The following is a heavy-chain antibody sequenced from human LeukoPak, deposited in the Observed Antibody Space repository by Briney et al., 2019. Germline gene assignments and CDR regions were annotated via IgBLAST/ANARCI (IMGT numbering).Heavy chain of an antibody. CDR3: ARGNYYDSSHFDY. V-gene: IGHV4-34*01. J-gene: IGHJ4*02. Sequence: SETLSLTCAVYGGSFSGYYWSWIRQPPGKGLEWIGEINHSGSTNYNPSLKSQVTISVDTSKNQFSLKLSSVTAADTAVYYCARGNYYDSSHFDYWGQGTLVTVSS. CDR1: GGSFSGYY. D-gene: IGHD3-22*01. CDR2: INHSGST.